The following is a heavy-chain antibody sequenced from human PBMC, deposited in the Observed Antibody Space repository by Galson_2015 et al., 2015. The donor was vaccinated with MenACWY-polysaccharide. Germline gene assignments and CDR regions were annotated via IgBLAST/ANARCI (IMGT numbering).Heavy chain of an antibody. J-gene: IGHJ4*02. V-gene: IGHV3-23*01. CDR3: VKGGSSMYFDS. Sequence: SLRLSCAGSGFTFSGSGTHWVRQAPGKGVEGVAAISSSGGGTYYTHSVNDRFTISRDNSKNTLSLQVNSLRVEDTAVYYCVKGGSSMYFDSWGQGTLVTVSS. CDR2: ISSSGGGT. CDR1: GFTFSGSG. D-gene: IGHD6-13*01.